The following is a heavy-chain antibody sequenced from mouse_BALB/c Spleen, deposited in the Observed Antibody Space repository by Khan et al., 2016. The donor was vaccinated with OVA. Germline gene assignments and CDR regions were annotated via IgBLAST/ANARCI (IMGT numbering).Heavy chain of an antibody. CDR1: GFTFSNYA. CDR3: ARTPGYYGSNYLDY. D-gene: IGHD1-1*01. J-gene: IGHJ2*01. Sequence: EVGLVESGGGLVKPGGSLKFSCAASGFTFSNYAMSWVRQTPEKRLEWVATIISCGSYTYYPDSVKGRFTIARDNATNTLYLQLSSLTSEDTARYFCARTPGYYGSNYLDYWGQGTTLTVSS. V-gene: IGHV5-9-3*01. CDR2: IISCGSYT.